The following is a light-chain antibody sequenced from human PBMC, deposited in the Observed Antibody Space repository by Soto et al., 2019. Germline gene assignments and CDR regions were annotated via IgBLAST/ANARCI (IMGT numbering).Light chain of an antibody. CDR2: AAS. CDR1: QTVSRA. Sequence: DIRPTQSTSSLSASVGDRVTITCRSSQTVSRALNWYQQKPGKAPKLLIYAASILQSGVPSRFSGSGSGTDFILTITSLQPEDFATYYCQQSYNAPTFGGGTKVDIK. J-gene: IGKJ4*01. CDR3: QQSYNAPT. V-gene: IGKV1-39*01.